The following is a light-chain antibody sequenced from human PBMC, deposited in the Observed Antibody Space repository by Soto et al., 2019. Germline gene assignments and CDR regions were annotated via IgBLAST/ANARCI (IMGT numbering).Light chain of an antibody. CDR2: DAS. J-gene: IGKJ4*01. V-gene: IGKV3-11*01. CDR3: QQTRSYPST. Sequence: EIVLTQAPATLSLSPGERANLSCGASQSIGLAIAWYQHKPGQAPRVLIFDASQRATGIPARFRGSGAGTDFTLTISSLQAEDFATYYCQQTRSYPSTFGGGTKVDIK. CDR1: QSIGLA.